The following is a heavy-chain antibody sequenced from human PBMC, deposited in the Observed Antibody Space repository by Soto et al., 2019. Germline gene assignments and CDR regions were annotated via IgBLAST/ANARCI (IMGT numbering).Heavy chain of an antibody. CDR1: VGTISSYY. CDR2: IYYSGST. J-gene: IGHJ4*02. D-gene: IGHD1-26*01. Sequence: AETLSLTCTFSVGTISSYYWSWIRQPPGKGLEWIGYIYYSGSTNYDPSLKSRVTISVDTSKNRFSLKLIPVTAADTAVYYCARGTSGSPRSYLDYWGQGTLVTVSS. CDR3: ARGTSGSPRSYLDY. V-gene: IGHV4-59*01.